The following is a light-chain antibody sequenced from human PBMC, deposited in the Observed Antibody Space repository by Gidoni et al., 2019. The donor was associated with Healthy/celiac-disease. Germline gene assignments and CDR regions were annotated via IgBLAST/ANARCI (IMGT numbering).Light chain of an antibody. CDR3: QQYGSSPKT. CDR1: QSISSSY. V-gene: IGKV3-20*01. J-gene: IGKJ2*01. Sequence: EIVLTQSPGTLSWSPGEMANRSCRSSQSISSSYLAWDQQKHGQAPRLRSYGASSRATGIPDTFSGSGSGTDFTLTISRLEPEDFAVYYCQQYGSSPKTFGQGTNLEIK. CDR2: GAS.